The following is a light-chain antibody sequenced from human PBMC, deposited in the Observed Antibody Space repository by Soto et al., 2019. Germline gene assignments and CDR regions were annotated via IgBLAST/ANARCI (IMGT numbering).Light chain of an antibody. CDR3: QQYNNWRT. Sequence: EIALTQSPGTLSLSPGERATLSCRASQSVSSNLAWYQQKPGQAPRLLIYGTSTRASGIPARLSGSGSGTEFTLTISSLQSEDSAVYYCQQYNNWRTFGQGTKVDIK. J-gene: IGKJ1*01. V-gene: IGKV3-15*01. CDR2: GTS. CDR1: QSVSSN.